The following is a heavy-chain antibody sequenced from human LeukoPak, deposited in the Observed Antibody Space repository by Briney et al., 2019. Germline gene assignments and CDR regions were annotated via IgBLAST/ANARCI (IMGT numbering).Heavy chain of an antibody. J-gene: IGHJ4*02. CDR1: GFTFSSFA. Sequence: PGRSLRLSCAASGFTFSSFALHWVRQAPGKGLEGGAVISYEDGSNKYYADSVKGRFTISRDNSKHTVYLQMNSLRTEDTAVYYCARESGGNTPYYFDYWGQGTLVTVSS. D-gene: IGHD2-2*02. CDR3: ARESGGNTPYYFDY. V-gene: IGHV3-30*04. CDR2: ISYEDGSNK.